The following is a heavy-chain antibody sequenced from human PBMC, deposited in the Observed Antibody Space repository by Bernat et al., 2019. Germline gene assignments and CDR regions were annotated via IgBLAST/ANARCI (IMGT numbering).Heavy chain of an antibody. J-gene: IGHJ4*02. Sequence: QVQLQESGPGLVKPSETLSLTCSVSGGSVSGGRYYWNWIRQPPGKGLEWIGYIDPSGNTNYNPSLKSRVTISVDTSKNQFSLKLTSVTAADTAVYFCARGGVNWMGFFDYWGQGTLVTVSS. CDR3: ARGGVNWMGFFDY. D-gene: IGHD2-2*03. CDR1: GGSVSGGRYY. CDR2: IDPSGNT. V-gene: IGHV4-61*01.